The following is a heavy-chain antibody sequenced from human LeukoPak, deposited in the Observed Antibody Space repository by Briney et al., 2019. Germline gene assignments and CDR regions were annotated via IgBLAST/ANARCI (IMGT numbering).Heavy chain of an antibody. CDR3: AKWGDYDVLTGYYVSDF. J-gene: IGHJ4*02. CDR2: ISGRSDNT. Sequence: PGASLRLSCAASGFIFSNYAMYWVRQAPGKGLEWVSAISGRSDNTYYADSVKGRFTLFRDSSKNTLYLQMNSLRADDTAVYYCAKWGDYDVLTGYYVSDFWGQGTLVTVSS. D-gene: IGHD3-9*01. V-gene: IGHV3-23*01. CDR1: GFIFSNYA.